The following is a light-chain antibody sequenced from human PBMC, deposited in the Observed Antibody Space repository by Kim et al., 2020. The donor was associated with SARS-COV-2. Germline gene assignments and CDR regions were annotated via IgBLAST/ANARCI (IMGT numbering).Light chain of an antibody. J-gene: IGKJ5*01. CDR1: QSVTSSY. Sequence: EIVLTQSPGSLSLSPGERATLSCRASQSVTSSYVAWYQHKPGQAPRLLIYGASSRATGIPDRVSGSGSGTDFTLTISRLEPEDFAVYYCQQFGASPITFGQGTRLEIK. CDR3: QQFGASPIT. CDR2: GAS. V-gene: IGKV3-20*01.